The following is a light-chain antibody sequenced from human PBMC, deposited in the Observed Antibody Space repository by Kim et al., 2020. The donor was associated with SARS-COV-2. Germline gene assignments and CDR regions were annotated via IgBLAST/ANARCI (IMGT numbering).Light chain of an antibody. CDR1: QTTNNNY. J-gene: IGKJ2*01. V-gene: IGKV3-20*01. CDR3: HQYGYSPYT. Sequence: LSPGERATLSCRASQTTNNNYLAWHQQKPGQAPRLLIYGTSYRATGIPDRFSGSGSGTDFTLSISRLEPEDFAVYYCHQYGYSPYTFGQGTKLEI. CDR2: GTS.